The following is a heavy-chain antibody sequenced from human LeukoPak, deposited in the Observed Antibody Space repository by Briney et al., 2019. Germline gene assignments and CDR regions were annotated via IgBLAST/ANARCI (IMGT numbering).Heavy chain of an antibody. V-gene: IGHV4-59*01. D-gene: IGHD3-22*01. Sequence: PSKTLSLTCTVSGGSISSYYWDWIQQPPGKGLEWIGYIYYSGSTNYNPSLKSRVTISVDTSKNQFSLKLSSVTAADTAVYYCARVYDSSGYYYPIDYWGQGTLVTVSS. CDR3: ARVYDSSGYYYPIDY. CDR2: IYYSGST. CDR1: GGSISSYY. J-gene: IGHJ4*02.